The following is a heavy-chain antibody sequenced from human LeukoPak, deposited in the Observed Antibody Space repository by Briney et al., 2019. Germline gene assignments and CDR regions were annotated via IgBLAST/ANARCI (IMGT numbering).Heavy chain of an antibody. V-gene: IGHV1-18*01. CDR3: ARDIVVVPAAIGPDYSSTPADY. CDR2: ISAYNGNT. J-gene: IGHJ4*02. CDR1: GYTLTSYG. Sequence: ASVKVSCKASGYTLTSYGISWVRQAPGQPLEWIGWISAYNGNTNYAQKLQGRVTMTTDTSTSTAYMELRSLRSDDTAVYYCARDIVVVPAAIGPDYSSTPADYWGQGTLVTVSS. D-gene: IGHD2-2*02.